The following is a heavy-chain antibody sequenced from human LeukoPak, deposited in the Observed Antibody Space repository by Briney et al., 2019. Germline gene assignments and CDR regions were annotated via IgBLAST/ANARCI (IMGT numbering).Heavy chain of an antibody. Sequence: GGSLRLSCAASGFSFTTYWMSWVRQAPGKGLESVASINQGETEKYYVDSVKGRFTISRDNGKNSLYLQMNSLRVEDTAVYYCAKLAKYFYGSETFYFFEHWGQGTPVTASS. V-gene: IGHV3-7*01. CDR3: AKLAKYFYGSETFYFFEH. D-gene: IGHD3-10*01. J-gene: IGHJ4*02. CDR2: INQGETEK. CDR1: GFSFTTYW.